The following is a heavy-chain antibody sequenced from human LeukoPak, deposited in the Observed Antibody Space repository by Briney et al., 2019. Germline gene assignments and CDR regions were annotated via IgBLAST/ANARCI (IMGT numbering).Heavy chain of an antibody. CDR1: GFTFSSYS. J-gene: IGHJ4*02. Sequence: TGGYLRLSCAASGFTFSSYSMNWVRQAPGKGLEWVSSISSSSSYIYYADSVKGRFTISRDNARNSLYLQMNNLRVEDTAIYYCARDYTGGWNDYWGQGTLVTVSS. CDR2: ISSSSSYI. D-gene: IGHD7-27*01. V-gene: IGHV3-21*01. CDR3: ARDYTGGWNDY.